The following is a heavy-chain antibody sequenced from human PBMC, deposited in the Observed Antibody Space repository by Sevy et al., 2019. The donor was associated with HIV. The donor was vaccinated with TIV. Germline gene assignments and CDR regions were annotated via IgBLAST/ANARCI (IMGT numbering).Heavy chain of an antibody. J-gene: IGHJ4*02. CDR1: GFTFSNAW. Sequence: GGSLRLSCAASGFTFSNAWMSWVRQAPGKGLEWVGRIKSKTDGGTTDYAAPVKGRFTISRDDAKNTLYLQMNSLKTEDTAMYYCTTDWKKRGLSALLDDWGQGTLVTVSS. D-gene: IGHD1-1*01. CDR2: IKSKTDGGTT. V-gene: IGHV3-15*01. CDR3: TTDWKKRGLSALLDD.